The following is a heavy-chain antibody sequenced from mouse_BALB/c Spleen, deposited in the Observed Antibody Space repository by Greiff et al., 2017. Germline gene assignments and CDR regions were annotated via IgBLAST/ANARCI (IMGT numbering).Heavy chain of an antibody. CDR1: GFTFSSYA. Sequence: EVHLVESGGGLVKPGGSLKLSCAASGFTFSSYAMSWVRQTPEKRLEWVASISIGGSTYYPDSVKSRFTISRNNARNILYLQMSSLRSEDTAMYYCAGVGFITTVVYWYFDVWGAGTTVTVSA. V-gene: IGHV5-6-5*01. J-gene: IGHJ1*01. CDR2: ISIGGST. CDR3: AGVGFITTVVYWYFDV. D-gene: IGHD1-1*01.